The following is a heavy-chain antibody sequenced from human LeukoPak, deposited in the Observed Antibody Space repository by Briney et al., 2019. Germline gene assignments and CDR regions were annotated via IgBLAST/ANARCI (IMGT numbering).Heavy chain of an antibody. D-gene: IGHD3-22*01. V-gene: IGHV3-74*01. CDR2: INSDGSST. CDR1: GFTFSSYW. Sequence: GGSLRLSCAASGFTFSSYWMHWVRQAPGKGLVWVSRINSDGSSTSYADSVKGRFTISRDNAKNTLYLQMNSLRAEDTAVYYCARGSLLYYYHSSGYVNYYMDVWGKGTTVTVSS. J-gene: IGHJ6*03. CDR3: ARGSLLYYYHSSGYVNYYMDV.